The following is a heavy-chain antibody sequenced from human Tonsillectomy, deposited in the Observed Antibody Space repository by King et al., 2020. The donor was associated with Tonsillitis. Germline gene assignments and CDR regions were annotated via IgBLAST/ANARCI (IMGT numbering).Heavy chain of an antibody. J-gene: IGHJ4*02. Sequence: VQLVESGGGVVQPGRSLRLSCAASGFTFSSYGMHWVRQAPGKGLEWVAVISYDGRNKYYADSVKGRFTISRDNSRNTLSLQMNSLRAEDTAVYYGAIIAALEGYYDFWSGYPNFDLWGQGTLVIVSS. D-gene: IGHD3-3*01. CDR2: ISYDGRNK. CDR3: AIIAALEGYYDFWSGYPNFDL. CDR1: GFTFSSYG. V-gene: IGHV3-30*03.